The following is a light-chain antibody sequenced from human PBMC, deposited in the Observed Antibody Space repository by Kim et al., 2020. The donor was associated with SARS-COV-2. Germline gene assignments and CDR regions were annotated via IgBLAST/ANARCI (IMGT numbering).Light chain of an antibody. J-gene: IGLJ3*02. CDR3: NSYTISTTM. V-gene: IGLV2-14*03. CDR2: DIS. Sequence: QSALTQPASVSGSPGQSVTISCTGASSDIGIYNYVSWYQQHPGKAPKLIIFDISNRPSGVSSRFSGSKSGNTASLTISGLQAEDEADYYCNSYTISTTMFGGGTQLTVL. CDR1: SSDIGIYNY.